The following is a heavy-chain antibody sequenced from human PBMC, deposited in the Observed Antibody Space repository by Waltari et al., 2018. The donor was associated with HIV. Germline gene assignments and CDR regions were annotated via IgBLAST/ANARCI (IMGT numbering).Heavy chain of an antibody. CDR3: ATQEDFYDSSGYQYVLGPLDM. V-gene: IGHV4-39*01. CDR2: IYYSGTE. J-gene: IGHJ3*02. Sequence: QLQESGPGLVQPSETLSLTSSVSGDSIRRSNHYWGWIRHPPGKGLEWIGSIYYSGTETYTPSLNGHVIISIDTSLDHFPLRLNSVTAAVTSIYYCATQEDFYDSSGYQYVLGPLDMWGKGTMVTDSS. CDR1: GDSIRRSNHY. D-gene: IGHD3-22*01.